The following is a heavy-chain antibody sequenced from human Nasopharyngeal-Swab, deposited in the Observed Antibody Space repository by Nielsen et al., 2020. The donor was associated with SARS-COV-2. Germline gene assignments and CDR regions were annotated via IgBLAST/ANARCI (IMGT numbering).Heavy chain of an antibody. CDR1: GGSISSGGYS. CDR3: ASEWFGELDDYYYGMDV. CDR2: IYHSGST. D-gene: IGHD3-10*01. Sequence: LSCDVPGGSISSGGYSWSWIRQPPGKGLEWIGYIYHSGSTYYNPSLKSRVTISVDTSKNQFSLKLSSVTAADTAVYYCASEWFGELDDYYYGMDVWGQGTTVTVSS. J-gene: IGHJ6*02. V-gene: IGHV4-30-2*01.